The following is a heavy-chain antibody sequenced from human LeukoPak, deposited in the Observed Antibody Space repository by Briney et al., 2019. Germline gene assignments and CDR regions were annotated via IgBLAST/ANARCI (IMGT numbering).Heavy chain of an antibody. D-gene: IGHD6-13*01. CDR2: IYTSGST. CDR1: GGSISSYC. V-gene: IGHV4-4*09. Sequence: SETLSLTCTVSGGSISSYCWSWIRQPPGKGLEWIGYIYTSGSTNYNPSLKSQVTISVDTSKNQFSLKLSSVTAADTAVYYCARGIAAAGTDYYYYMDVWGKGTTVTASS. J-gene: IGHJ6*03. CDR3: ARGIAAAGTDYYYYMDV.